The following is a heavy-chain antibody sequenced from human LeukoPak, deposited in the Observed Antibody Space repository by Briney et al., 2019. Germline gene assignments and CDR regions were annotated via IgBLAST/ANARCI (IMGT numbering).Heavy chain of an antibody. V-gene: IGHV4-4*07. CDR2: IYNSGGT. Sequence: SETLSLTCTVSGVSIRNYFWTWIRQPAGKGLEWIGRIYNSGGTNYNPSLKSRVTLSEDTSKNHFSLYLNSVTAADTAVYYCARGERGNYGDSGYVTYFDYWGQGALVTVSS. CDR3: ARGERGNYGDSGYVTYFDY. D-gene: IGHD4/OR15-4a*01. CDR1: GVSIRNYF. J-gene: IGHJ4*02.